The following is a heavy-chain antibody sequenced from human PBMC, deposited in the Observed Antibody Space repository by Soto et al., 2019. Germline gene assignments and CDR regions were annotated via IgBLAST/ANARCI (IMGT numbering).Heavy chain of an antibody. CDR2: ISAYNGNT. Sequence: ASVKVACKASGYTFTSYGISWVRQAPGQGLEWMGWISAYNGNTNYAQKLQGRVTMTTDTSTSTAYMELRSLRSDDTAVYYCARNYYDSSGYSFDIWGQGTMVTVSS. V-gene: IGHV1-18*04. CDR3: ARNYYDSSGYSFDI. J-gene: IGHJ3*02. D-gene: IGHD3-22*01. CDR1: GYTFTSYG.